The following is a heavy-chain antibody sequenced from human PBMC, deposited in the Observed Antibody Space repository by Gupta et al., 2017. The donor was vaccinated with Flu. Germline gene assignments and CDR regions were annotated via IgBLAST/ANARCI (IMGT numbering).Heavy chain of an antibody. V-gene: IGHV3-30*18. Sequence: QMQLVESGGGVVQPGKSLRLSCAASGFTFSSYYIHWVRQAPGKGLEWVTMISVDGGIKYYADSVKGRFTIARDNSKSTLYLQMDSRRAEDTAVYFCAKDAYHASFDLWGQGTLVTVSS. D-gene: IGHD1-14*01. CDR1: GFTFSSYY. CDR2: ISVDGGIK. J-gene: IGHJ4*02. CDR3: AKDAYHASFDL.